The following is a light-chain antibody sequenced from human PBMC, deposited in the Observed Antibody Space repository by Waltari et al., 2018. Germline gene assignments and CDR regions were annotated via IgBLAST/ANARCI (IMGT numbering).Light chain of an antibody. Sequence: ETVMTQTPLSLSVTPGQPASISCKSSQSLLHSDGKTYLHWYLQKPGQSPQLLIHEVSSRLSGVPDRFSGSGSGTDVTLEISRVDTEDVGVYCCMQGLNLPLTFGGGTKVEIK. V-gene: IGKV2-29*03. CDR3: MQGLNLPLT. J-gene: IGKJ4*01. CDR1: QSLLHSDGKTY. CDR2: EVS.